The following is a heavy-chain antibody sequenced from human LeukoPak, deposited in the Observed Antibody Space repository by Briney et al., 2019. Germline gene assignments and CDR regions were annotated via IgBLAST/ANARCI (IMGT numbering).Heavy chain of an antibody. CDR3: ARDLLVSPLDY. V-gene: IGHV1-2*04. D-gene: IGHD2-8*01. Sequence: ASVKVSCKASGYTFTGYYMHWVRQAPGQGLEWMGWINPNSGGTNYAQKFQGWVTMTRDTSISTAYMELSRLRSDDTAAYYCARDLLVSPLDYWGQGTLVTVSS. CDR1: GYTFTGYY. CDR2: INPNSGGT. J-gene: IGHJ4*02.